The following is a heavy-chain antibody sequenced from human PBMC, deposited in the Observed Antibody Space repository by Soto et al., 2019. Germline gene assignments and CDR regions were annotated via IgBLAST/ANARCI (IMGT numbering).Heavy chain of an antibody. Sequence: EVQLLESGGGLVQPGGSLRLSCAASGFTFSSYAMSWVRQAPGKGLEWVSAISGSGGSTYYADSVKGRFTISRDNSKNTLYLQMNSLRAEDTAVYYCAKDDIAGAVGGTRGLFGFDYWGQGTLVTVSS. J-gene: IGHJ4*02. CDR3: AKDDIAGAVGGTRGLFGFDY. V-gene: IGHV3-23*01. CDR2: ISGSGGST. CDR1: GFTFSSYA. D-gene: IGHD6-19*01.